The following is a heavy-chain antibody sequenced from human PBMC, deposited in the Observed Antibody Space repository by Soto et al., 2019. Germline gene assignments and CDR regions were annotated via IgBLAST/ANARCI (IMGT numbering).Heavy chain of an antibody. V-gene: IGHV2-26*01. CDR3: ARIRRSSGWYDSDY. D-gene: IGHD6-19*01. J-gene: IGHJ4*02. CDR2: IFSNDEK. CDR1: GFSLSNARMG. Sequence: QVTLKESGPVLVKPTETLTLTCTVSGFSLSNARMGVSWIRQPPGKALEWLAHIFSNDEKSYSTSLKSRLTISKDTSKRQVVLTMTNMDTVDTATYPCARIRRSSGWYDSDYWGQGTLVTVSS.